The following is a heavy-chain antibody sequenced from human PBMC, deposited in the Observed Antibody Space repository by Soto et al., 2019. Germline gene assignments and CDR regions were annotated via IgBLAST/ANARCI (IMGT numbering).Heavy chain of an antibody. J-gene: IGHJ6*02. CDR1: GYSFTSYW. V-gene: IGHV5-51*01. CDR2: IYPGDSDT. CDR3: AKNGHPPYYYYGMDV. D-gene: IGHD2-8*01. Sequence: CKGSGYSFTSYWISWVRQMPGKGLEWMGIIYPGDSDTRYSPSFQGQVTISADKSISTAYLELRSLTSDDTAVYYCAKNGHPPYYYYGMDVWGQGTTVTVSS.